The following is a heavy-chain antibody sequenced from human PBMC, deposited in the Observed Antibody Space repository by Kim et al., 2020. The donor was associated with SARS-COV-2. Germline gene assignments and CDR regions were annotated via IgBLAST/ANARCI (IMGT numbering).Heavy chain of an antibody. Sequence: SETLSLTCTVSGGSISSYFWSWIRQPPGKGLEWIGYIYYSGSTNYNPSLKSRVTISVDTSKNQFSLKLSSVTAADTAVYYFARDGVGPGEAHYFDYWGQGTGVSVSS. V-gene: IGHV4-59*13. CDR3: ARDGVGPGEAHYFDY. CDR2: IYYSGST. CDR1: GGSISSYF. J-gene: IGHJ4*02. D-gene: IGHD3-10*01.